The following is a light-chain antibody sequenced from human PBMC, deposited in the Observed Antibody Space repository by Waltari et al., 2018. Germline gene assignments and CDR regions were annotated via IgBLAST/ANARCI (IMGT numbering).Light chain of an antibody. Sequence: QSALTQPPSASGSPGPSVTIPCTGTSSDVGRYNCVSWFQQHPGKAPKLMIYEVSKRPSGVPDRFSGSKSGNTASLTVSGLQAEDEADYYCSSYAASNNFVFGTGTKVTVL. J-gene: IGLJ1*01. V-gene: IGLV2-8*01. CDR1: SSDVGRYNC. CDR2: EVS. CDR3: SSYAASNNFV.